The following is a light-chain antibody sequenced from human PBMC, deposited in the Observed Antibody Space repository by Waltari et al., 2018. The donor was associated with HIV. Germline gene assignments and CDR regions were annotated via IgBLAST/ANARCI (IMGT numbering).Light chain of an antibody. V-gene: IGLV2-23*02. Sequence: SALTQPASVSGSPGQSNTISCTGTSSDVGAYNLVSWYQQHPGKAPKFIIYEVNKRPSEVSIRFSGSKSGNTASLTISGLQAEDEADYYCCSYAGRSTLEVFGGGTKVTVL. J-gene: IGLJ2*01. CDR2: EVN. CDR3: CSYAGRSTLEV. CDR1: SSDVGAYNL.